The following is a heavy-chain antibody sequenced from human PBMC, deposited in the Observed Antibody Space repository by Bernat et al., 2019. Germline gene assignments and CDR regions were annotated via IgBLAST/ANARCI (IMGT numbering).Heavy chain of an antibody. D-gene: IGHD3-3*01. J-gene: IGHJ4*02. V-gene: IGHV4-39*01. CDR2: IYYSGST. CDR1: GGSISSSSYY. CDR3: AEGYYDFWSGYYGGVYFDY. Sequence: QLQLQESGPGLVKPSETLSLTCTVSGGSISSSSYYWGWILQPPGKGLEWIGSIYYSGSTYYNPSLKSRVTISVDTSKNQFSLKLSSVTAADTAVYYCAEGYYDFWSGYYGGVYFDYWGQGTLVTVSS.